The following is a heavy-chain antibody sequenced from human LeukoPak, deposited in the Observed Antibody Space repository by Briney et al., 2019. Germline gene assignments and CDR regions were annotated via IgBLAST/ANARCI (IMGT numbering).Heavy chain of an antibody. Sequence: GGSLRLSCAASGFTFRDYAMTLVRQAPGKGPEWVSTFSAGGNRTYYADSVKGRFIITRDNSKNTLYLQMNSLRAEDTAVYYCAKVLSKIYIYGPFDYWGQGSLVTVSS. CDR3: AKVLSKIYIYGPFDY. V-gene: IGHV3-23*01. J-gene: IGHJ4*02. CDR1: GFTFRDYA. CDR2: FSAGGNRT. D-gene: IGHD3-10*01.